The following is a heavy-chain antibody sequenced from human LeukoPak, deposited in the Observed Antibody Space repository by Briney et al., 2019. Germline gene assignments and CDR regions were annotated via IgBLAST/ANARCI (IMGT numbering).Heavy chain of an antibody. CDR1: GFTFSSYA. Sequence: GGSLRLSCAASGFTFSSYAMSWVRQAPGKGLEWVSSIGGNSGRTYYADSVKGRFSISRDNSNNTLYLQMNSLRAEDAAVYYCAKSTSSWERVDYWGQGTLVTVSS. V-gene: IGHV3-23*01. CDR2: IGGNSGRT. J-gene: IGHJ4*02. D-gene: IGHD6-13*01. CDR3: AKSTSSWERVDY.